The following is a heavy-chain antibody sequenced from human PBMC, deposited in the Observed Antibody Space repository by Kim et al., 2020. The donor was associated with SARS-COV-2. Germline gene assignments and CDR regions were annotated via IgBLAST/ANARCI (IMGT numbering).Heavy chain of an antibody. J-gene: IGHJ4*02. D-gene: IGHD6-6*01. Sequence: SFQGQVTISADKSISTAYLQWSSLKASDTAMYYCARARDDIAARPGDFDYWGQGTLVTVSS. CDR3: ARARDDIAARPGDFDY. V-gene: IGHV5-51*01.